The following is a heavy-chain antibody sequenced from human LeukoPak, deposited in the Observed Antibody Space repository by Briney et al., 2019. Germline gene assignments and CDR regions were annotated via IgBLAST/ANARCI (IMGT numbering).Heavy chain of an antibody. CDR1: GYTFTSYG. CDR3: ARDTGHYYDSGVFGWFDP. Sequence: ASVKVSCKASGYTFTSYGISWVRQAPGQGLEWMGWISPYNGNTNYAQKVQGRVTMTTDTSTSTAYMELRSLRSDDTAVYYCARDTGHYYDSGVFGWFDPWGQGTLVTVSS. V-gene: IGHV1-18*01. CDR2: ISPYNGNT. D-gene: IGHD3-22*01. J-gene: IGHJ5*02.